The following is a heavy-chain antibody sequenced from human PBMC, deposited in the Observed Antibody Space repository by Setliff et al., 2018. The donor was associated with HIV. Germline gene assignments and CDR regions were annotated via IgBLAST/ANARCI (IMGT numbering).Heavy chain of an antibody. CDR2: ITWNGGRT. CDR3: AKDASITGTSYYFDY. CDR1: GFTFDEYA. Sequence: GSLRLSCAASGFTFDEYAMHWVRQSPGKGLEWVSLITWNGGRTSYADSVKGRFTISRDNSKNSLFLQMSSLRVEDTALYYCAKDASITGTSYYFDYWGHGTLVTVSS. V-gene: IGHV3-43D*04. J-gene: IGHJ4*01. D-gene: IGHD1-20*01.